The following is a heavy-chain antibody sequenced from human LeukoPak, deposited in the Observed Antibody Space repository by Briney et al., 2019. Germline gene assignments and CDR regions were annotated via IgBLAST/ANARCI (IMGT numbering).Heavy chain of an antibody. J-gene: IGHJ4*02. Sequence: GGSLRPSCAVSGLTISKSWMSWFGRVPGKGLEWVANIDPDGSDIYYVDSVKGRFTVSRDNAKNSLYLQMNSLRVEDTGTYYCIRGSSSYWGQGTLVTV. CDR1: GLTISKSW. CDR3: IRGSSSY. CDR2: IDPDGSDI. V-gene: IGHV3-7*04.